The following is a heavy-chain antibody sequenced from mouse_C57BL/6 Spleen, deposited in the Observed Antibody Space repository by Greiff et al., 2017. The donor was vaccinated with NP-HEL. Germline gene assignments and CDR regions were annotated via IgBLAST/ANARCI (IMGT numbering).Heavy chain of an antibody. J-gene: IGHJ1*03. CDR2: ISSGSSTI. Sequence: EVQGVESGGGLVKPGGSLKLSCAASGFTFSDYGMNWVRQAPEKGLEWVAYISSGSSTIYYADTVKGRFTISRDNAKNTLFLQMTSLRSEDTAMYYCARRATTVVATNFDVWGTGTTVTVSS. CDR3: ARRATTVVATNFDV. V-gene: IGHV5-17*01. D-gene: IGHD1-1*01. CDR1: GFTFSDYG.